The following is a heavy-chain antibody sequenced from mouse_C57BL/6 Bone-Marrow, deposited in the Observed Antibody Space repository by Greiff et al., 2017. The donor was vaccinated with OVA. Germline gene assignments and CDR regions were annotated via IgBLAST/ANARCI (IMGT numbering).Heavy chain of an antibody. D-gene: IGHD1-1*01. V-gene: IGHV1-55*01. CDR3: AREAPYYYGAMDY. J-gene: IGHJ4*01. Sequence: QVQLQQPGAELVKPGASVKMSCKASGYTFTSYWITWVKQRPGQGLAWIGDIYPGSGSTNYNEKFKSKATLTVDTSSSTAYMQLSSLTSEDSAVYYCAREAPYYYGAMDYWGQGTSVTVSS. CDR1: GYTFTSYW. CDR2: IYPGSGST.